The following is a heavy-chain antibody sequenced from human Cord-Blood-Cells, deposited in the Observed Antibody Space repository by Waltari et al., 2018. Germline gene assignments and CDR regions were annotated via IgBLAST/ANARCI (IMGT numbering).Heavy chain of an antibody. V-gene: IGHV3-64*01. CDR2: ISSNGGST. CDR1: GFTFSSYA. Sequence: EVQLVESGGGLVQPGWSLRLSCAASGFTFSSYAMHWVRQAPGKGLEYVSAISSNGGSTYYANSVKGRFTISRDNSKNTLYLQMGSLRAEDMAVYYCARGSGSLHAFDIWGQGTMVTVSS. J-gene: IGHJ3*02. D-gene: IGHD3-10*01. CDR3: ARGSGSLHAFDI.